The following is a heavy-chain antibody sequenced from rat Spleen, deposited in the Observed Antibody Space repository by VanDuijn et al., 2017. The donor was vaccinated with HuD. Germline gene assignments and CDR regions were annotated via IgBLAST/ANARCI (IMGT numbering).Heavy chain of an antibody. D-gene: IGHD1-4*01. Sequence: EVQLVESGGGLVRPGRSLKLSCAASGLSFSNYDMAWVRQAPTKGLEWVASISYDGTATYYRDSVKGRFTISRDNAKNTLYLQLNSLKSEDTATYYCTRETGYNSYFDYWGQGVMVTVSS. CDR3: TRETGYNSYFDY. V-gene: IGHV5-29*01. J-gene: IGHJ2*01. CDR1: GLSFSNYD. CDR2: ISYDGTAT.